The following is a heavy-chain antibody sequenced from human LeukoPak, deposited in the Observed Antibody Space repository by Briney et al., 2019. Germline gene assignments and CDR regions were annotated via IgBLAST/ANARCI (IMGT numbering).Heavy chain of an antibody. D-gene: IGHD3-3*01. J-gene: IGHJ6*03. CDR3: ARDCSPTRVLWSGYRSYYYYYMDV. CDR1: GFTFSSYS. CDR2: ISSSSSYI. V-gene: IGHV3-21*01. Sequence: SGGSLRLSCAASGFTFSSYSMNWVRQAPGKGLEWVSSISSSSSYIYYADSVKGRFTISRDNAKNSLYLQMNSLRAEDTAVYYCARDCSPTRVLWSGYRSYYYYYMDVWGKGTTVTVSS.